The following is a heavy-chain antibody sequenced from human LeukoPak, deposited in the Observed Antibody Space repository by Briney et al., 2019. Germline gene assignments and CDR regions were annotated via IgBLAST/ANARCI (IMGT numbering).Heavy chain of an antibody. CDR3: AKDHSGQLLLGGIFDY. CDR1: GFTFSSYA. D-gene: IGHD2-15*01. V-gene: IGHV3-23*01. J-gene: IGHJ4*02. Sequence: GGSLRLSCAASGFTFSSYAMSWVRQAPGKGLEWVSAISGSGGSTCYADSVKDRFTISRDNSKNTLYLQMNSLRAEDTAVYYCAKDHSGQLLLGGIFDYWGQGTLVTVSS. CDR2: ISGSGGST.